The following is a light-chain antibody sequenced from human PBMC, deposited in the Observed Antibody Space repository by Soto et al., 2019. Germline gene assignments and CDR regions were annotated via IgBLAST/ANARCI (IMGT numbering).Light chain of an antibody. CDR1: SSDVGGYKY. CDR3: SSYTSSVTSVV. V-gene: IGLV2-14*01. Sequence: QSALTQPASVSGSPEQSITISCTGTSSDVGGYKYVSWYQQLPGRAPKLIISEVSNRPSGVSDRFTGSKSGNTASLTISGLQTEDEGDYYCSSYTSSVTSVVFGGGTKLTVL. CDR2: EVS. J-gene: IGLJ2*01.